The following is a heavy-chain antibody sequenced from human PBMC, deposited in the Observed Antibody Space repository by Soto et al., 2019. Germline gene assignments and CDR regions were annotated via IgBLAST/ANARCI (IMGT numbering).Heavy chain of an antibody. D-gene: IGHD6-13*01. CDR2: ISGSGGST. CDR3: AKDQGSSWYEIDY. Sequence: PGGSLRLSCAASGSTFSNYAVTWVRQAPGKGLEWVSTISGSGGSTYYADSVKGRFTISRDNSKNTLYLQMNSLRAEDTAVYYCAKDQGSSWYEIDYWGQGTLVTVSS. V-gene: IGHV3-23*01. CDR1: GSTFSNYA. J-gene: IGHJ4*02.